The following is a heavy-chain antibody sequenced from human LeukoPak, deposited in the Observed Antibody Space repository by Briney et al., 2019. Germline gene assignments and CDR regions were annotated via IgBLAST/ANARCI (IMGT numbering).Heavy chain of an antibody. CDR1: GFTFSSYW. D-gene: IGHD2-2*01. J-gene: IGHJ4*02. CDR3: ARPAEYCSSTSCYWGDFDY. CDR2: INSDGSST. V-gene: IGHV3-74*01. Sequence: GGSLRLACAASGFTFSSYWMHWVRQAPGNGLVWVSRINSDGSSTSYADSVKGRFTISRDNAKNTLYLQMNSLRAEDTAVYYCARPAEYCSSTSCYWGDFDYWGQGTLVTVSS.